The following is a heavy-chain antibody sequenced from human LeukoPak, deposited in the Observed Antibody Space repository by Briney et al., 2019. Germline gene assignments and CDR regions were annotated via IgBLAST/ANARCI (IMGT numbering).Heavy chain of an antibody. CDR3: AKAVRSMVTGGGYFDS. CDR1: GFAFSNYA. CDR2: LSGGGDSR. V-gene: IGHV3-23*01. Sequence: GGSLRLSCAASGFAFSNYAMSWVRQAPGKGLEWVSSLSGGGDSRYYADSVMGRFTISRDNSKNTLYLQTNSLRAEDTAVYYCAKAVRSMVTGGGYFDSWGQGTLVTVSS. J-gene: IGHJ4*02. D-gene: IGHD3-10*01.